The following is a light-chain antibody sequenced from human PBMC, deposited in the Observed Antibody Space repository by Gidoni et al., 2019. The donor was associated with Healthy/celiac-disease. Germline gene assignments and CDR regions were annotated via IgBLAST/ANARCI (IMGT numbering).Light chain of an antibody. CDR3: QSYDSSLSGWV. CDR1: SSNIGAGYD. V-gene: IGLV1-40*01. J-gene: IGLJ3*02. CDR2: GNS. Sequence: QSVLTPPPSVSGAPGQRVTISCTGSSSNIGAGYDIHWYQQLPGTAPKLLIHGNSYRPSGVPDRFSGSKSGTSASLAITGLQAEDEADYYCQSYDSSLSGWVFGGGTKLTVL.